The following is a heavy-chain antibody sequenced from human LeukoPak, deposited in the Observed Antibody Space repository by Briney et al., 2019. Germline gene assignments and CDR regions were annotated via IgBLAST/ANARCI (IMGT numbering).Heavy chain of an antibody. J-gene: IGHJ3*02. D-gene: IGHD2-15*01. CDR2: ISYDGSNE. V-gene: IGHV3-30*04. CDR1: GFSFSSYA. CDR3: AKPPRDIVVVVAATGNAFDI. Sequence: GGSLRLSCAASGFSFSSYAMHWVRQAPGKGLEGLAVISYDGSNEYYADSVKGRFTISRDNSKNRLYLQMNSMRAEDTAVYYCAKPPRDIVVVVAATGNAFDIWGQGTMVTVSS.